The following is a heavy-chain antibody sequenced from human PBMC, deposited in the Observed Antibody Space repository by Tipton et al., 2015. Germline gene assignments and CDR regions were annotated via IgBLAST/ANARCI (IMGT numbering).Heavy chain of an antibody. D-gene: IGHD3-10*01. CDR2: IIPLFGSA. V-gene: IGHV1-69*01. CDR3: ARRGVGTSFDF. CDR1: GGTFSSFA. Sequence: QLVQSGAEVKKPGSSVKVSCKASGGTFSSFAISWVRQAPGQGLEWMGGIIPLFGSANYAQKFQGRVTIAADESTSTAYMELSSLRSDGTAVYYCARRGVGTSFDFWGPGTLATVS. J-gene: IGHJ4*02.